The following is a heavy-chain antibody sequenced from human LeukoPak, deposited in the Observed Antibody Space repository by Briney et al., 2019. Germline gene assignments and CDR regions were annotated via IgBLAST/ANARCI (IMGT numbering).Heavy chain of an antibody. D-gene: IGHD3-16*01. V-gene: IGHV4-28*03. CDR1: GFSISSSNW. CDR3: ARDGWGY. J-gene: IGHJ4*02. Sequence: ASETLSLTCTVSGFSISSSNWWGWIRQPPGKGLEWIGHIYYSGSIHYNPSLESRVTMSVDTSKNQFSLKLSSVTAVDTAVYYCARDGWGYWGQGTLVTVSS. CDR2: IYYSGSI.